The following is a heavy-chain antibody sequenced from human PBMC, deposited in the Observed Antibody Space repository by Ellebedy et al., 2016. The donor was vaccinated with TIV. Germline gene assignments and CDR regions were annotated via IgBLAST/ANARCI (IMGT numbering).Heavy chain of an antibody. CDR3: AKGTSGSYSDYFFGY. V-gene: IGHV3-23*01. J-gene: IGHJ4*02. D-gene: IGHD1-26*01. CDR1: GFTFSTYA. Sequence: GESLKISCAASGFTFSTYAMSWVRQAPGKGLEWVSGISGSGGSTYYADSVKGRFTISRDNSKNTLYLQMKSLRAEDTAVYYCAKGTSGSYSDYFFGYWGQGTLVTVSS. CDR2: ISGSGGST.